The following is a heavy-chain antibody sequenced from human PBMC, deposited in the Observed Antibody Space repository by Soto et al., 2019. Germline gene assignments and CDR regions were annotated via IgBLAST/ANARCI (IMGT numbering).Heavy chain of an antibody. D-gene: IGHD3-10*01. V-gene: IGHV3-53*01. CDR1: GFNVNFYY. J-gene: IGHJ6*02. Sequence: EVQLVESGGRLIQPGGSLRLSCAASGFNVNFYYMNWVRQAPGKGLEWVSSMYAGGTTYYADSVRGQFTISRDISQNSVHLLMDSLRVEDTAVYYCARGPDRSFFFYGMDVWGQGNTVSVSS. CDR2: MYAGGTT. CDR3: ARGPDRSFFFYGMDV.